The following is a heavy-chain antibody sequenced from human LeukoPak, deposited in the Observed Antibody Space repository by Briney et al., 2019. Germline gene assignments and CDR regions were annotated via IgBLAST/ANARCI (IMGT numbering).Heavy chain of an antibody. CDR3: ARDREAAKWELLFGSSAFDI. CDR1: GGSISSSSSY. CDR2: IYHSGST. D-gene: IGHD1-26*01. V-gene: IGHV4-39*07. Sequence: SETLSLTCTVSGGSISSSSSYWGWIRQPPGKGLEWIGEIYHSGSTNYNPSLKSRVTISVDKSKNQFSLKLSSVTAADTAVYYCARDREAAKWELLFGSSAFDIWGQGTMVTVSS. J-gene: IGHJ3*02.